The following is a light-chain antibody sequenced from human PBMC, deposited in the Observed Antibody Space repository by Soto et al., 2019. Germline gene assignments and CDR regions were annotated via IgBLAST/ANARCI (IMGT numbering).Light chain of an antibody. V-gene: IGLV2-23*02. J-gene: IGLJ3*02. CDR2: EVS. CDR1: SSDVGSYNL. CDR3: CSYAGSSTSWV. Sequence: QSALTQPASVSGSPGQSITISCTGTSSDVGSYNLVSWYQQHPCKAPKLMIYEVSKRPSGVSNRFSGSKSGNTASLTISGRQAEDEADYDCCSYAGSSTSWVFGGGTKLTFL.